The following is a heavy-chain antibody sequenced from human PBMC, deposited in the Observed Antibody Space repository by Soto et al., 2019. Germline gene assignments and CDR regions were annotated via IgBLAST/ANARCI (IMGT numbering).Heavy chain of an antibody. J-gene: IGHJ4*02. CDR1: GFTFSSYG. CDR2: IWYDGSNK. V-gene: IGHV3-33*01. D-gene: IGHD2-2*01. Sequence: QVQLVESGGGVVQPGRSLRLSCAASGFTFSSYGMHWVRQAPGKGLEWVAVIWYDGSNKYYADSVKGRFTISRDNSKNTLYLHMNSLRAEDTAVYYCARSSTTSHYWGQGTLVTVSS. CDR3: ARSSTTSHY.